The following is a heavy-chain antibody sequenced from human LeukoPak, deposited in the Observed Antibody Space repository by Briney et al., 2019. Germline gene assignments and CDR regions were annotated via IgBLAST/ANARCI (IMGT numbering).Heavy chain of an antibody. CDR3: ARTASALATDAFDI. J-gene: IGHJ3*02. CDR1: GGSFSGYS. CDR2: INHSGST. D-gene: IGHD6-13*01. Sequence: PSETLSLTCAVYGGSFSGYSWSWIRQPPGKGLEWIGEINHSGSTNYNPSLKSRVTISVDTSKNQFSLKLNSVTAADTAVYYCARTASALATDAFDIWGQGTMVTVSS. V-gene: IGHV4-34*01.